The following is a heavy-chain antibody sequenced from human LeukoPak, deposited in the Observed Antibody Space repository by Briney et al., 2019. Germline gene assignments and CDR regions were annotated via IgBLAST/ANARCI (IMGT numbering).Heavy chain of an antibody. CDR1: GDSISGANYY. J-gene: IGHJ4*02. V-gene: IGHV4-61*02. Sequence: SETLSLTCTVSGDSISGANYYWTWIRQPADKGLEWIGRISTSGSTSYDPSLKSRVTISVDTSKNQFSLKLSSVTAADTAVYFCGSLQQIRGLNVFDFWGQGALVTVSS. D-gene: IGHD3-10*01. CDR2: ISTSGST. CDR3: GSLQQIRGLNVFDF.